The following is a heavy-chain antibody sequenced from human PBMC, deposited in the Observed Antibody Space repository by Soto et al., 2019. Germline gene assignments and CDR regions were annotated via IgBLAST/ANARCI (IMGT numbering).Heavy chain of an antibody. D-gene: IGHD2-2*02. CDR1: GFTFSRYA. V-gene: IGHV3-30*03. Sequence: QPGGSLRLSCAASGFTFSRYAMHWVRQAPGKGLEWVAVISYDGSKKYYSNSVRGRFTISRDDSKNTLYLQMNSLRAEDTAVYYCARSHCSSTSCYTGALDYWGQGTRVTVSS. CDR3: ARSHCSSTSCYTGALDY. J-gene: IGHJ4*02. CDR2: ISYDGSKK.